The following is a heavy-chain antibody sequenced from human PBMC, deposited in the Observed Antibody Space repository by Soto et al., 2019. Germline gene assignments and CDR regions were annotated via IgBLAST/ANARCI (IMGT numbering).Heavy chain of an antibody. Sequence: GGSLRLSCAASGFTFSSYGMHWVRQAPGKGLEWVAVISYDGSNKYYADSVKGRFTISRDNSKNTLYLQMNSLRAEDTAVYYCAKEMRRRFLEWLFLFDIWGQGTMVTVSS. CDR2: ISYDGSNK. D-gene: IGHD3-3*01. CDR1: GFTFSSYG. V-gene: IGHV3-30*18. J-gene: IGHJ3*02. CDR3: AKEMRRRFLEWLFLFDI.